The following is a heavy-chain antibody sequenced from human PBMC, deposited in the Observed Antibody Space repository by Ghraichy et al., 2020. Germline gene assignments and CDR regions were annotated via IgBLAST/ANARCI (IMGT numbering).Heavy chain of an antibody. CDR3: ARGPAWIQTYYYGMDV. D-gene: IGHD5-18*01. CDR2: INHSGST. Sequence: SETLSLTCAVYGGSFSGYYWSWIRQPPGKGLEWIGEINHSGSTNYNPSLKSRVTISVDTSKNQFSLKLSSVTAADTAVYYCARGPAWIQTYYYGMDVWGQGTTVTVSS. J-gene: IGHJ6*02. V-gene: IGHV4-34*01. CDR1: GGSFSGYY.